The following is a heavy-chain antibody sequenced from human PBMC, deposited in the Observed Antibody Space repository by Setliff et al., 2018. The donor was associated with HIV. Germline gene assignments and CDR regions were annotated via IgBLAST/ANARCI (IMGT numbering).Heavy chain of an antibody. J-gene: IGHJ4*02. V-gene: IGHV1-18*01. Sequence: ASVKVSCKASGYNFINYGISCVRQAPGQGLEWMGWISVFNGDTTYAQNLQGRFTMTSDTSTTTAYMELRNLRSDDTAVYYCARDGEIGPDFWGQGTLVTVSS. CDR3: ARDGEIGPDF. CDR1: GYNFINYG. CDR2: ISVFNGDT. D-gene: IGHD3-3*01.